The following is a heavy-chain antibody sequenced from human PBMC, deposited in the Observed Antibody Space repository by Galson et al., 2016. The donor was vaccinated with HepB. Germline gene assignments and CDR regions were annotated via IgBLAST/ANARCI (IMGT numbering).Heavy chain of an antibody. V-gene: IGHV3-30*04. D-gene: IGHD6-19*01. CDR3: PREGGSSSWLDY. J-gene: IGHJ4*02. CDR1: GFTFSGNT. CDR2: ISNDGSNK. Sequence: SLRLSCAGSGFTFSGNTMHWVRQAPGKGLEWVAVISNDGSNKYYGASVRGRFTISRDNSKNMLYLQMNRLRGDDTAVYYCPREGGSSSWLDYWGQGTLVTASS.